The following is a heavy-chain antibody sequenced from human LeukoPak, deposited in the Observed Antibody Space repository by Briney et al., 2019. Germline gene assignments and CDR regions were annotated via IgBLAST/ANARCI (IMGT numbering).Heavy chain of an antibody. V-gene: IGHV3-23*01. Sequence: GGTLILSCAASGFTFSNYAMSWVRQAPGKGLEWVSTISGSGKNTYYADSVKGRFTISRDNSKNTLYLQMNSLRAEDTAVYYCASGGSGYDFLYAFDIWGQGTMVTVSA. D-gene: IGHD5-12*01. CDR1: GFTFSNYA. CDR2: ISGSGKNT. CDR3: ASGGSGYDFLYAFDI. J-gene: IGHJ3*02.